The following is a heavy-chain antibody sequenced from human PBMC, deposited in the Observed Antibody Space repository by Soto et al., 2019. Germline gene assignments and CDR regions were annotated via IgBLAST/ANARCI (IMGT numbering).Heavy chain of an antibody. J-gene: IGHJ6*02. CDR2: INPKSGGT. Sequence: SVKVYCKASGYSFTDYHIHWVRQAPVQGLEWLGRINPKSGGTSTAQKFQGWVTMTTDTSISTASMELTRLTSDDTAIYYCARGASTDCSNGVCSFFYNHDMDVWGQGTTVTVSS. CDR3: ARGASTDCSNGVCSFFYNHDMDV. CDR1: GYSFTDYH. D-gene: IGHD2-8*01. V-gene: IGHV1-2*04.